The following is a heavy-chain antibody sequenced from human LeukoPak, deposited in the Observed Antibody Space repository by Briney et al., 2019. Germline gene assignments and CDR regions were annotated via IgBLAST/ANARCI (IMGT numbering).Heavy chain of an antibody. CDR3: ARGARGSSWYVPNWFDP. Sequence: SETLSLTCAVYGGSFSGYYWSWIRQPPGKGLEWIGEINHSGSTNYNPSLKSRVTISVDTSKNQFSLKLSSVTAADTAVYYCARGARGSSWYVPNWFDPWGQGTLVTVSS. V-gene: IGHV4-34*01. CDR1: GGSFSGYY. D-gene: IGHD6-13*01. J-gene: IGHJ5*02. CDR2: INHSGST.